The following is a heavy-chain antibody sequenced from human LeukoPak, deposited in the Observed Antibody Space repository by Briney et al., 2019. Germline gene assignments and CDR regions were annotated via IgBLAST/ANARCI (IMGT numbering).Heavy chain of an antibody. CDR3: ASNRAVYGSGSYYPIKYGMDV. D-gene: IGHD3-10*01. CDR1: GGSVSSGSYY. J-gene: IGHJ6*04. Sequence: SETLSLTCTVSGGSVSSGSYYWSWIRQPPGKGLEWIGYTYYSGSTNYNPSLKSRVTISVDTSKNQFSLKLSSVTAADTAVYYCASNRAVYGSGSYYPIKYGMDVWGKGTTVTVSS. CDR2: TYYSGST. V-gene: IGHV4-61*01.